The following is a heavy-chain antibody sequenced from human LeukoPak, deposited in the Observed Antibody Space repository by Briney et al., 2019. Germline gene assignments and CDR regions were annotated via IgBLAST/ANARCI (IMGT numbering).Heavy chain of an antibody. D-gene: IGHD3-10*01. J-gene: IGHJ4*02. Sequence: ASVKVSCKASGYTFTSYYMHWVRQAPGQGLEWMGIINPSGGSTSYAQKFQGRVTMTRDTSTSTVYMELSSLRSEDTAVYYCASFNYYGSGSYYNGLLLWGQGTLITVSS. V-gene: IGHV1-46*01. CDR2: INPSGGST. CDR1: GYTFTSYY. CDR3: ASFNYYGSGSYYNGLLL.